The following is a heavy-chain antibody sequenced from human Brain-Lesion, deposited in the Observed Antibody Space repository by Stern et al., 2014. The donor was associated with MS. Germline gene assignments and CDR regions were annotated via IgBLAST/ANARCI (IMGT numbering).Heavy chain of an antibody. CDR1: GGSISSSNW. J-gene: IGHJ4*02. CDR3: ARFPASRPHVFDS. CDR2: SDHSGST. D-gene: IGHD6-13*01. V-gene: IGHV4-4*02. Sequence: VQLVESGPGLVKPSGTLSLTCAVSGGSISSSNWWSWVRQSPGKGLEWIGESDHSGSTIYNPSLKRRVTVSVAKSKNRFSLNPRSVTAADTAVYFCARFPASRPHVFDSWGQGTLVTVSS.